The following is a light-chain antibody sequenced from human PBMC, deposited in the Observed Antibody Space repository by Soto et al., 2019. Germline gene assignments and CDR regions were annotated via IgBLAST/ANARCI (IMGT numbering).Light chain of an antibody. J-gene: IGKJ1*01. V-gene: IGKV1-5*03. CDR3: QQYNDYST. CDR2: KAS. CDR1: QTISSW. Sequence: DIQMTQSPSTLSASVGDRVTITCRASQTISSWLAWYQQKPGKAPKLLIYKASSLESGVPSRFSGSGPATQFTLTISSLQPDDFSNYYCQQYNDYSTFGQGTKVEIK.